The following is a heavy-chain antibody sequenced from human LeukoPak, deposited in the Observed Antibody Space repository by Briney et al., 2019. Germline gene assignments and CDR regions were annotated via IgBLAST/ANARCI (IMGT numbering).Heavy chain of an antibody. CDR1: GFTFSSYA. CDR3: ARETGSAVGSTDFDY. Sequence: GRSLRLSCAASGFTFSSYAIHWVRQAPGRGLEWVAVISYDGSNKYYADSVKGRFTISRDNSKNTLYLQMNSLRAEDTAVYYCARETGSAVGSTDFDYWGQGTLVTVSS. V-gene: IGHV3-30-3*01. D-gene: IGHD4-17*01. J-gene: IGHJ4*02. CDR2: ISYDGSNK.